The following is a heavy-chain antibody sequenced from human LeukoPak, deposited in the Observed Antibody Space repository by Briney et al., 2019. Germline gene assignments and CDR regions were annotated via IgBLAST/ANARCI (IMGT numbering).Heavy chain of an antibody. V-gene: IGHV5-51*01. CDR3: ATGLSLQIWYDY. Sequence: GESLKISCKGSGYSFFNHWIGWVRQMPGKGLEWMGIIYPGDSDTRYNPSFQGQVIISVDTSISTAYLQWGSLKASDTAMYYCATGLSLQIWYDYWGQGTLATVSS. J-gene: IGHJ4*02. CDR2: IYPGDSDT. CDR1: GYSFFNHW. D-gene: IGHD2-8*01.